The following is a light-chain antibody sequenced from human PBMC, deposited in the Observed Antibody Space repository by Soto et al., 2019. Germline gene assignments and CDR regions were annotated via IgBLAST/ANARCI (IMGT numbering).Light chain of an antibody. Sequence: EIVLTQSPGTLSLSPGERATLSCRASQSFSSSYLAWYQQKPGQAPRLLIYGASSRATGIPDRFSGRGSGTDFTLTISRLEPEDFAVYYCQQYGSSPITFGQGTRRE. CDR2: GAS. CDR3: QQYGSSPIT. V-gene: IGKV3-20*01. J-gene: IGKJ5*01. CDR1: QSFSSSY.